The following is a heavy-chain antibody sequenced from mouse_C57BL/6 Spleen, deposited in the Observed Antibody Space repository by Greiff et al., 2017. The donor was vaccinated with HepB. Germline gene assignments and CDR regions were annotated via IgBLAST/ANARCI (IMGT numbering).Heavy chain of an antibody. V-gene: IGHV1-7*01. CDR2: INPSSGYT. CDR1: GYSFTSYW. D-gene: IGHD2-1*01. J-gene: IGHJ3*01. CDR3: ASHGNGVFAG. Sequence: VQLQQSGAELAKPGASVKLSCKASGYSFTSYWMNWVKQRPGQGLEWIGYINPSSGYTKYNQKFKDKATLTADKSSSTAYMPLSSLTSEDYAVYYYASHGNGVFAGRGQGTLVTVAA.